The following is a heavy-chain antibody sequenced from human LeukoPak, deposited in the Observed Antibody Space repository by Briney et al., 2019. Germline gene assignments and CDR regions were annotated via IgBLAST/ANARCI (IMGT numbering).Heavy chain of an antibody. CDR3: ARVGYDGSGYYLHDY. D-gene: IGHD3-22*01. V-gene: IGHV1-8*01. Sequence: ASVKVSCKASGYTFTSYDTNWVRQATGQGLEWMGWMNPNSGNTGSAQKFQGRVSMTRNTPISTAYMELSSLRSEDTAVYYCARVGYDGSGYYLHDYWGQGTLVTVSS. CDR1: GYTFTSYD. CDR2: MNPNSGNT. J-gene: IGHJ4*02.